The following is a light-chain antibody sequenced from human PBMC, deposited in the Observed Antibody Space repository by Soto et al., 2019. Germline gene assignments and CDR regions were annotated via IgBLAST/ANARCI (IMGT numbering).Light chain of an antibody. V-gene: IGKV3-20*01. CDR1: QSVSSSY. CDR2: GAS. J-gene: IGKJ5*01. CDR3: QQYGSSSPIT. Sequence: ENVLTQSPGPLSLSPGERATLSCRASQSVSSSYLAWYQQKPGQAPRLLIYGASSRATGIPDRFSGSGSGTDFTLTISRLEPEDFAVYYCQQYGSSSPITFGQGTRLEIK.